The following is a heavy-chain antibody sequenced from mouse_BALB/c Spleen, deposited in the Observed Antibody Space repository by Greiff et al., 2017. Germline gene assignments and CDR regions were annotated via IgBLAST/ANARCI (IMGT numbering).Heavy chain of an antibody. CDR2: IWGDGST. V-gene: IGHV2-6-7*01. CDR1: GFSLTGYG. D-gene: IGHD1-1*01. Sequence: QVQLKQSGPGLVAPSQSLSITCTVSGFSLTGYGVNWVRQPPGKGLEWLGMIWGDGSTDYNSALKSRLSISKDNSKSQVFLKMNSLQTDDTARYYCARRRGYYGSSPYWYFDVWGAGTTVTVSS. J-gene: IGHJ1*01. CDR3: ARRRGYYGSSPYWYFDV.